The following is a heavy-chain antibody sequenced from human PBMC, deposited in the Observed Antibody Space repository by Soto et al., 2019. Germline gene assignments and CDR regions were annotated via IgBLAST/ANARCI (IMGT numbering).Heavy chain of an antibody. CDR3: AKRPDTIFGVVIMYYFDY. D-gene: IGHD3-3*01. CDR1: GFTFSSYA. CDR2: ISGSGGST. Sequence: GGSLRLSCAASGFTFSSYAMSWVRQAPGKGLEWVSAISGSGGSTYYADSGKGRFTISRDNSKNTLYLQMNSLRAEDTAVYYCAKRPDTIFGVVIMYYFDYWGQGTLVTVSS. J-gene: IGHJ4*02. V-gene: IGHV3-23*01.